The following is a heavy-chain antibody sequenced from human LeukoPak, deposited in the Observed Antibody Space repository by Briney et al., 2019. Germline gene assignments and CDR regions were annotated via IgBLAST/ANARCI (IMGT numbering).Heavy chain of an antibody. CDR3: AREGYLRKNWFDP. CDR1: GGSISSGDYY. D-gene: IGHD5-18*01. V-gene: IGHV4-30-4*08. Sequence: SETLSLNCTVSGGSISSGDYYWSWIRQPPGKGLEWIGYIYYSGSSYYNPSLKSRVTISVDTSENQFSLKLSSVTAADTAVYYCAREGYLRKNWFDPWGQGTLVTVSS. CDR2: IYYSGSS. J-gene: IGHJ5*02.